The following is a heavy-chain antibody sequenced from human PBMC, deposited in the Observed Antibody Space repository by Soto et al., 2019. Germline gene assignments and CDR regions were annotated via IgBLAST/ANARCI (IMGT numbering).Heavy chain of an antibody. D-gene: IGHD6-19*01. CDR3: ARPGIAVAGINSWFDP. CDR2: IIPYFGTA. Sequence: ASVKVSCKASGYTFTSYGISWVRQAPGQGLEWMGGIIPYFGTANYAQKLQGRVTITADESTSTAYMELSSLRSEDTAVYYCARPGIAVAGINSWFDPWGQGTLVTVSS. J-gene: IGHJ5*02. CDR1: GYTFTSYG. V-gene: IGHV1-69*13.